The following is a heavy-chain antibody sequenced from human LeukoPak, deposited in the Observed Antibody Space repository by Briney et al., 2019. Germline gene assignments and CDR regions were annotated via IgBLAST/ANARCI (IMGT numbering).Heavy chain of an antibody. CDR1: GYTFTSYD. D-gene: IGHD4-11*01. V-gene: IGHV1-8*03. CDR2: MNPNSGNT. Sequence: ASVKVSCKASGYTFTSYDINWVRQATGQGLEWMGWMNPNSGNTGYAQKFQGRVTITTDESTSTAYMELSSLRSEDTAVYYCARGVEGAVTTNFDYWGQGTLVTVSS. J-gene: IGHJ4*02. CDR3: ARGVEGAVTTNFDY.